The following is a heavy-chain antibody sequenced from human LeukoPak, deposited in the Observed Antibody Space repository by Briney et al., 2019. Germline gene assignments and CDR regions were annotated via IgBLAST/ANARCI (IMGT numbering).Heavy chain of an antibody. CDR2: INHSGST. Sequence: PSETLSLTCAVYGVSFSGYYWSWIRQPPGKGLEWIGEINHSGSTNYNPSLKSRVPISVDTSKNQFSLKLSSVTAADTAVYYCARGAAARPKPLDPWGQGTPVTGSS. V-gene: IGHV4-34*01. CDR1: GVSFSGYY. J-gene: IGHJ5*02. D-gene: IGHD6-13*01. CDR3: ARGAAARPKPLDP.